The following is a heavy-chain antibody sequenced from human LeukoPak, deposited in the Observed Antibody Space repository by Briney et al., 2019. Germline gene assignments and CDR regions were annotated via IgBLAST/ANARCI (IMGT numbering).Heavy chain of an antibody. Sequence: GGSLRLSCEASGFTFTSYGMHWVRQAPGKGLEWLAFIRYDGINKYYAESVQGRFTISRDNSKNTLYLQMNSLRPEDTAVYYCAKDYIVSSSPIYYFDYWGQGTLVTVSS. CDR2: IRYDGINK. CDR1: GFTFTSYG. V-gene: IGHV3-30*02. J-gene: IGHJ4*02. D-gene: IGHD6-6*01. CDR3: AKDYIVSSSPIYYFDY.